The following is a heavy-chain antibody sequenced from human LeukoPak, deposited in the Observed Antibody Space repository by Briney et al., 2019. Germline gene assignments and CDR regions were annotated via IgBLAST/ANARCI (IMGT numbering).Heavy chain of an antibody. D-gene: IGHD6-13*01. CDR2: INPSGGRT. J-gene: IGHJ4*02. Sequence: VASVKVSCKASGYTFTSYYMHWVRQAPGQGLEWMGIINPSGGRTSYAQKFQGRVTMTRDTSTSTVYMELSSLRSEDTAVYYCARDRLSIAAAGTPSNFDYWGQGTLVTVSS. CDR3: ARDRLSIAAAGTPSNFDY. CDR1: GYTFTSYY. V-gene: IGHV1-46*01.